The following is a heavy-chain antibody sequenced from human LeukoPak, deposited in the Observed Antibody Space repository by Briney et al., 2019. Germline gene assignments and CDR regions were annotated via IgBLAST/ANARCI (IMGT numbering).Heavy chain of an antibody. D-gene: IGHD6-13*01. CDR2: IIPIFGTA. V-gene: IGHV1-69*13. Sequence: GASVTVSCKASGGTFSSYAISWVRQAPGQGLEWMGGIIPIFGTANYAQKFQGRVTITADESTSTAYMELSSLRSEDTAVYYCARALTYSSSTDYWGQGTLVTVSS. J-gene: IGHJ4*02. CDR3: ARALTYSSSTDY. CDR1: GGTFSSYA.